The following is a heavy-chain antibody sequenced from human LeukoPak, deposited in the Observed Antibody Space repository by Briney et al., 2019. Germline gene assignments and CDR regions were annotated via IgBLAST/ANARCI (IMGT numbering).Heavy chain of an antibody. CDR1: GYTFTSYG. J-gene: IGHJ5*02. Sequence: ASVKVSCKASGYTFTSYGISWVRQAPGQGLEWMGWISAYNGNTNYAQKLQGRVTMTTDTSTSTAYMELSSLRSEDTAVYYCVSSSSRVGFDPWGQGTLVTVSS. CDR3: VSSSSRVGFDP. CDR2: ISAYNGNT. V-gene: IGHV1-18*01. D-gene: IGHD6-13*01.